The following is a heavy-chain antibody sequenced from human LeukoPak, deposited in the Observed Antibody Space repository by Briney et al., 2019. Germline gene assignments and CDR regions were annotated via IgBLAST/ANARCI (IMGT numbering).Heavy chain of an antibody. J-gene: IGHJ4*02. V-gene: IGHV3-15*01. CDR1: GFTFSNAW. Sequence: PGGSLRLSCAASGFTFSNAWMSWVRQDPGKGLEWVGRIKSKTYGGTTDYAAPVKGRFTISRDDSKNTLYLQMNSLKTEDTAVYYCSTIDYGDNTAPAFDYWGQGTLVTVSS. CDR3: STIDYGDNTAPAFDY. D-gene: IGHD4-17*01. CDR2: IKSKTYGGTT.